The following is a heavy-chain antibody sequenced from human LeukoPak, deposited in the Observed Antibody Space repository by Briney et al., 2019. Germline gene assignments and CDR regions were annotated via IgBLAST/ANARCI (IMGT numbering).Heavy chain of an antibody. CDR1: GGSISSYY. CDR3: AREDYDFWSGRFGYMDV. Sequence: PSETLSPTCTVSGGSISSYYWSWIRQPPGKGLEWIGYIYYSGSTNYNPSLKSRVTISVDTSKNQFSLKLSSVTAADTAVYYCAREDYDFWSGRFGYMDVWGKGTTVTVSS. J-gene: IGHJ6*03. V-gene: IGHV4-59*01. D-gene: IGHD3-3*01. CDR2: IYYSGST.